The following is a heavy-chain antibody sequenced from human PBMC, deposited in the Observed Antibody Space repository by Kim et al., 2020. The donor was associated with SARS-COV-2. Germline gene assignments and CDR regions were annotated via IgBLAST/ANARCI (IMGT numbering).Heavy chain of an antibody. CDR2: ISGYHGKT. Sequence: ASVKVSCKTSGYTFSSYGISWVRQAPGQGLEWMGWISGYHGKTNFAQKLQGRLSVTTDTSTSTAYMELRGLRSDDTAVYYCARDLPHRRDAYIPYYFDYWGQGTLVTVSS. D-gene: IGHD2-2*01. CDR3: ARDLPHRRDAYIPYYFDY. CDR1: GYTFSSYG. J-gene: IGHJ4*02. V-gene: IGHV1-18*01.